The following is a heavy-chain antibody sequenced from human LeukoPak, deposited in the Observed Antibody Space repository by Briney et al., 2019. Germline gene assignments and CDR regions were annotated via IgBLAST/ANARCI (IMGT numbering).Heavy chain of an antibody. D-gene: IGHD3-10*01. Sequence: ASVKVSCKASGGTFSSYAISWVRQAPGQGLEWMGRIIPIFGIANYAQKFQGRVTITADKSTGTAYMELSSLRSEDTAVYYCARDDTMVRGPTGYWGQGTLVTVSS. CDR3: ARDDTMVRGPTGY. CDR2: IIPIFGIA. J-gene: IGHJ4*02. CDR1: GGTFSSYA. V-gene: IGHV1-69*04.